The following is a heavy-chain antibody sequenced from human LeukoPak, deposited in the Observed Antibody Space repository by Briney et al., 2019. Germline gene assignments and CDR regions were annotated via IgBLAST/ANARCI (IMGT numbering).Heavy chain of an antibody. CDR1: GGSISSDY. V-gene: IGHV4-59*12. CDR3: ARAPHFFDTSGSRYYFDY. Sequence: SETLSLTCTVFGGSISSDYWSWVRQPPGKGLEWIGYIYDIGTTNYNPSLKTRVTMSVDTSNNQFSLKLSSVTAADTAVYFCARAPHFFDTSGSRYYFDYWGQGALVTVSS. CDR2: IYDIGTT. D-gene: IGHD3-22*01. J-gene: IGHJ4*02.